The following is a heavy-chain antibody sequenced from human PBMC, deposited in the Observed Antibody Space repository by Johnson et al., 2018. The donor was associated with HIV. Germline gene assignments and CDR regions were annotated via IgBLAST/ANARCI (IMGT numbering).Heavy chain of an antibody. J-gene: IGHJ3*02. D-gene: IGHD6-13*01. Sequence: VQLVESGGGVVRPGGSLRLSCAASGFTFDYYGMTWVRQTPGKGLEWVSGINWNGGSIGYADSVKGRFTISRDNSKNTLYLQMNSLRAEDTAVYYCASFAAAGDAFDIWGQGTMVTVSS. V-gene: IGHV3-20*04. CDR3: ASFAAAGDAFDI. CDR2: INWNGGSI. CDR1: GFTFDYYG.